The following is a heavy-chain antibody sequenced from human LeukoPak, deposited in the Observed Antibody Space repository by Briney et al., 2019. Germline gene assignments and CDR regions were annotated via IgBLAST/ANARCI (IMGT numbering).Heavy chain of an antibody. V-gene: IGHV4-59*01. CDR1: GGSISGYY. D-gene: IGHD6-13*01. J-gene: IGHJ4*02. Sequence: SETLSLSWTVSGGSISGYYWNWIRQAPGQGRPWIVHIHYSGGTKYSPSLKSRVTISVDTSKNQFSLKLSSVTAADTAVYYCARDLVAAARTRTPLYADYWGQGTLVTVSS. CDR3: ARDLVAAARTRTPLYADY. CDR2: IHYSGGT.